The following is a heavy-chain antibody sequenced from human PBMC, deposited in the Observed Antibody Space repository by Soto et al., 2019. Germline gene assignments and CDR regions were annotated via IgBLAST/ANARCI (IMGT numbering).Heavy chain of an antibody. CDR3: AKGLYYDRGLFDY. J-gene: IGHJ4*02. V-gene: IGHV3-9*01. D-gene: IGHD3-22*01. CDR2: ISWNSGSI. CDR1: GFTFDDYA. Sequence: PGGSLRLSCAASGFTFDDYAMHWVRQAPGKGLEWVSGISWNSGSIGYADSVKGRFTISRDNAKNSLYLQMNSLRAEDTALYYCAKGLYYDRGLFDYWGQGTLVTAPQ.